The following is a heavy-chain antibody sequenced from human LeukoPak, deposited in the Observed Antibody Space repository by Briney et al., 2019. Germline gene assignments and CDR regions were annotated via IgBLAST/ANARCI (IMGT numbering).Heavy chain of an antibody. CDR2: IKQDGTET. J-gene: IGHJ4*02. CDR1: GFTFTTYW. D-gene: IGHD1-26*01. Sequence: GGFLRLSCAASGFTFTTYWMNWVRQAPGKGLEWVANIKQDGTETYYVDSVKGRFTVSRDNAKNSVFLQMNGLRDDDTAVYYCARSLSHWELPTNYWGQGTLVTVSS. CDR3: ARSLSHWELPTNY. V-gene: IGHV3-7*01.